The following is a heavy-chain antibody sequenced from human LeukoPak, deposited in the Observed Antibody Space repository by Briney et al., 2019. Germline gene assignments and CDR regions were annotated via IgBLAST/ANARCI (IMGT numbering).Heavy chain of an antibody. CDR2: INHSGST. J-gene: IGHJ4*02. Sequence: SETLSLTCAVYGGSFSGYYWSWIRQPPGKGLEWIGEINHSGSTNYNPSLKSRVTMSVDTSKNQFSLKLSSVTAADTAVYYCARFQAYYFDYWGQGTLVTVSS. V-gene: IGHV4-34*01. CDR3: ARFQAYYFDY. CDR1: GGSFSGYY.